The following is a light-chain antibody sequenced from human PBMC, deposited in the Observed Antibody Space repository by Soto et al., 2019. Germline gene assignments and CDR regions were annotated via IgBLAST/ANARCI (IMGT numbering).Light chain of an antibody. CDR1: SSNIGSKY. CDR3: AAWDDSLGAVV. V-gene: IGLV1-47*01. Sequence: QSVLTQPPSASGAPGQRVTISCSGSSSNIGSKYVYWYQQLPGTAPKLLIYRNNQRPSGVPDRFSGSKSGTSASLAISGLLSEDEADYYCAAWDDSLGAVVFGAGTKLTVL. J-gene: IGLJ2*01. CDR2: RNN.